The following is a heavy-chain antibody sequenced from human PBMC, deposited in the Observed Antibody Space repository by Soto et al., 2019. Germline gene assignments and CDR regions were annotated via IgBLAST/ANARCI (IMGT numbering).Heavy chain of an antibody. J-gene: IGHJ5*02. CDR2: ISSSSSYI. Sequence: EVQLVESGGGLVKPGGSLRLSCAASGFTFSSYSMNWVRQAPGKGLEWVSSISSSSSYIYYADSVKGRFTISRDNAKNSVYLQMNSLRAEDTAVYYCARTNYYGSGAPYNWFDPWGQGTLVTVSS. V-gene: IGHV3-21*01. D-gene: IGHD3-10*01. CDR1: GFTFSSYS. CDR3: ARTNYYGSGAPYNWFDP.